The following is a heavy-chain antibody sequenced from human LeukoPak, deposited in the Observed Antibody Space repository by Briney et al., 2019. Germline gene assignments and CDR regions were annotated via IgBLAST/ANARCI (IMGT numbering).Heavy chain of an antibody. Sequence: GSLRLSCAASGLTFSSYWMSWVRQAPGKGLEWVANIKQDGSEKYYVDSVKGRFTISRDNAKNSLYLQMNSLRAEDTAVYYCARVGPRYYFDYWGQGTLVTVSS. CDR1: GLTFSSYW. J-gene: IGHJ4*02. V-gene: IGHV3-7*01. CDR3: ARVGPRYYFDY. CDR2: IKQDGSEK.